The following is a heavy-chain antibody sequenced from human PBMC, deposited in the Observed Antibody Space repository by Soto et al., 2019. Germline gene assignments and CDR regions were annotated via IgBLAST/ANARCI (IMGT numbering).Heavy chain of an antibody. CDR2: IKHAGSAM. J-gene: IGHJ6*02. CDR3: ASVPGSPGYHGLDV. Sequence: EVQLVESGGGLVQPGGSLRLSCATSGLTFSKYWMTWVRQAPGKGLEWVATIKHAGSAMSNLDSVEGRFTISRDNAKNSLSLQMNSLRVEDTAVYFCASVPGSPGYHGLDVWGQGTTVTVSS. D-gene: IGHD6-19*01. CDR1: GLTFSKYW. V-gene: IGHV3-7*03.